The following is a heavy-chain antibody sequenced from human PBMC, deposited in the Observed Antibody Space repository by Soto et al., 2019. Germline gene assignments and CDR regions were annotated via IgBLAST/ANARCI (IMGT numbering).Heavy chain of an antibody. Sequence: QVQLQESGPGLVKPSGTLSLACAVSGGSISTNNWWTWVRQPPGKGLEWIGEIFHSGSTNYNPSLKSRVTMSLDKSKNQFSLNLTSLTAADTAVYYCARGEAVFGSSWDPLGHWGQGTLVTVSS. CDR1: GGSISTNNW. CDR3: ARGEAVFGSSWDPLGH. V-gene: IGHV4-4*02. J-gene: IGHJ4*02. CDR2: IFHSGST. D-gene: IGHD6-13*01.